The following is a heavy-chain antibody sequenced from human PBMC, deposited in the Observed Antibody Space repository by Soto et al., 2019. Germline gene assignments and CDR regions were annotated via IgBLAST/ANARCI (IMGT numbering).Heavy chain of an antibody. V-gene: IGHV4-61*01. D-gene: IGHD1-26*01. CDR1: GGSVSSGSYY. CDR3: ARDFVVGGPTINYYYGMDV. J-gene: IGHJ6*02. Sequence: SETLSLTCTVSGGSVSSGSYYWSWIRQPPGKGLEWIGYIYYSGSTNYNPSLKSRVTISVDTSKNQFSLKLSSVTAADTAVYYCARDFVVGGPTINYYYGMDVWGQGTTVTVSS. CDR2: IYYSGST.